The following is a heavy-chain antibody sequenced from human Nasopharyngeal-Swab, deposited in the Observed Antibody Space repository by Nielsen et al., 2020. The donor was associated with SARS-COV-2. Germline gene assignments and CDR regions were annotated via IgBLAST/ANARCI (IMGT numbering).Heavy chain of an antibody. CDR2: IYYSGSA. Sequence: WIRQPPGKGLEWIGTIYYSGSAYYNPSLKSRVTISVDTSKNQFSLKLSSVTAADTAVYYCARDRGSYYGSGVWYYYGMDVWGQGTTVTVSS. CDR3: ARDRGSYYGSGVWYYYGMDV. D-gene: IGHD3-10*01. J-gene: IGHJ6*02. V-gene: IGHV4-39*07.